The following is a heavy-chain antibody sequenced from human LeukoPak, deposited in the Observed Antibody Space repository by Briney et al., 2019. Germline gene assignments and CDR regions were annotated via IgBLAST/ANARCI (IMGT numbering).Heavy chain of an antibody. CDR1: GYTFTGYY. V-gene: IGHV1-2*02. CDR2: INPNSGGT. CDR3: AREGAYCSSTGCYFDY. D-gene: IGHD2-2*01. J-gene: IGHJ4*02. Sequence: ASVKVSCKASGYTFTGYYMHWVRQAPGQGLEWMGWINPNSGGTNYAQKFQGRVTMTRDTSISTAYMELSRLRSDDTAVYYCAREGAYCSSTGCYFDYWGQGTLVTVSS.